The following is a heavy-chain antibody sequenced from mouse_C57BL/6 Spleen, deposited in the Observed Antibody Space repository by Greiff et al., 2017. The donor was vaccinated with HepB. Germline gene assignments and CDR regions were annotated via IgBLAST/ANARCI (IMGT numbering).Heavy chain of an antibody. V-gene: IGHV6-6*01. CDR3: TLYYYGSSYPYYYAMDY. CDR1: GFTFSDAW. Sequence: EVQGVESGGGLVQPGGSMKLSCAASGFTFSDAWMDWVRQSPEKGLEWVAEIRNKANNHATYYAESVKGRFTISRDDSKSSVYLQMNSLRAEDTGIYYCTLYYYGSSYPYYYAMDYWGQGTSVTVSS. J-gene: IGHJ4*01. D-gene: IGHD1-1*01. CDR2: IRNKANNHAT.